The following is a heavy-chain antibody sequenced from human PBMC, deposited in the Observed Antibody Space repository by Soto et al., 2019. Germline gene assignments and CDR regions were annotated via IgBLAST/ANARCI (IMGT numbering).Heavy chain of an antibody. J-gene: IGHJ5*02. V-gene: IGHV1-8*01. CDR3: ASSLGYCSGGSCYPSANWFDP. CDR2: MNPNSGNT. D-gene: IGHD2-15*01. Sequence: QVQLVQSGAEVKKPGASVKVSCKASGYTFTSYDINWVRQATGQGLEWMGWMNPNSGNTGYAQKFQGRVTMTRNTSISTAYQELSSLRSEDTAVYYCASSLGYCSGGSCYPSANWFDPWGQGTLVTVSS. CDR1: GYTFTSYD.